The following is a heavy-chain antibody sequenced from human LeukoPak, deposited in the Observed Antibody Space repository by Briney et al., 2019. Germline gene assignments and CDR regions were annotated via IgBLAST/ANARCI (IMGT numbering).Heavy chain of an antibody. D-gene: IGHD3-16*01. V-gene: IGHV3-48*01. CDR3: ARDLGFMITFVFDY. CDR1: GFTVSSNY. Sequence: GGSLRLSCAASGFTVSSNYMSWVRQAPGKGLEWVSYISSSSSTIYYADSVKGRFTISRDNAKNSLYLQMNSLRAGDTAVYYCARDLGFMITFVFDYWGQGTLVTVSS. CDR2: ISSSSSTI. J-gene: IGHJ4*02.